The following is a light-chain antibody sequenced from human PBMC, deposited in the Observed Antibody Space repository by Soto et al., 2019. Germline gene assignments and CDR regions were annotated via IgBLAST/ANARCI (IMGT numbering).Light chain of an antibody. CDR3: QQYGSSHT. J-gene: IGKJ2*01. Sequence: EIVLTQSPGTLSLSPGERATLSCRASQSVSSSYLAWYQQKPGQAPRLLIYGASSSATGIPDRFSGSGSGTDLTLTISRLEPEDIAVSYCQQYGSSHTFGQGTKLEIK. CDR2: GAS. V-gene: IGKV3-20*01. CDR1: QSVSSSY.